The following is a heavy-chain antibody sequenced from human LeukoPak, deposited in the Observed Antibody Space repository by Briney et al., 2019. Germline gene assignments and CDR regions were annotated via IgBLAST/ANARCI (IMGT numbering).Heavy chain of an antibody. Sequence: TLSLTCTVSGGSISSGSYYWSWIRQPAGKGLEWIGRIYTSGSTNYNPSLKSRVTISVDTSKNQFSLKLSSVTAAATAVYYCASQYYDFWSGYSLMDVWGKGTTVTVSS. CDR1: GGSISSGSYY. V-gene: IGHV4-61*02. CDR3: ASQYYDFWSGYSLMDV. D-gene: IGHD3-3*01. CDR2: IYTSGST. J-gene: IGHJ6*03.